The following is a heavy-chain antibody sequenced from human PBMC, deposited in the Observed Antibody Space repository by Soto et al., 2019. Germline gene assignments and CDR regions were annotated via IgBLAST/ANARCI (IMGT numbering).Heavy chain of an antibody. D-gene: IGHD3-22*01. J-gene: IGHJ4*02. CDR3: AKSPRYYYDSTGYHFDY. CDR2: ISYGGGTT. CDR1: EFTFSNYA. Sequence: EVQLLESGGGLVQPGGSLRLSCAASEFTFSNYAMSWVRQAPGKGLEWVSAISYGGGTTYYADSVKGRFTISRDKSKNTLDLQMNSLRAEDTAVYYCAKSPRYYYDSTGYHFDYWGQGTLVTVSS. V-gene: IGHV3-23*01.